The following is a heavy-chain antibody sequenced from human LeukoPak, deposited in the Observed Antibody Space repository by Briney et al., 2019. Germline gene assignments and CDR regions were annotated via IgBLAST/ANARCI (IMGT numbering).Heavy chain of an antibody. CDR2: INPDGSFK. D-gene: IGHD2-15*01. V-gene: IGHV3-74*01. CDR3: ARVYCSGASCRADFEN. Sequence: PGGSLRLSCAASGFTFSSYAMSWVRQAPGKGLEWVSRINPDGSFKNYADSVKGRFTISRDNAENTLYLQMNGLRDEDTAVYYCARVYCSGASCRADFENWGQGTLVTVSS. J-gene: IGHJ4*02. CDR1: GFTFSSYA.